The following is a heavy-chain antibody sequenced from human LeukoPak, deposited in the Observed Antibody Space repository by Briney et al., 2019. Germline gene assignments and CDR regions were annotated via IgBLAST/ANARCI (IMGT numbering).Heavy chain of an antibody. J-gene: IGHJ5*02. CDR2: IYHSGST. D-gene: IGHD1-1*01. Sequence: TSETLSLTCAVSGGSISSSNWWSWVRQPPGKGLEWIGEIYHSGSTNYNPSLKSRVTVSVDKSKNQFSLKLSSVTAADTAVYYCARRESEGARTKSNWFDPWGQGTLVTVSS. V-gene: IGHV4-4*02. CDR3: ARRESEGARTKSNWFDP. CDR1: GGSISSSNW.